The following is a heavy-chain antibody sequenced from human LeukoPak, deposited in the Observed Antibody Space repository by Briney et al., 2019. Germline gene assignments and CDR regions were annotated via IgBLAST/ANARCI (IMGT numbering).Heavy chain of an antibody. Sequence: KPSETLSLTSTVSGGSISSYYWSWIRQPAGKGLEWIGRIYTSGSTNYNPSLKSRVTMSVDTSKNQFSLKLSSVTAADTAVYYCARERVNYDFWSGVPDFDPWGQGTLVTVSS. CDR3: ARERVNYDFWSGVPDFDP. V-gene: IGHV4-4*07. CDR2: IYTSGST. D-gene: IGHD3-3*01. J-gene: IGHJ5*02. CDR1: GGSISSYY.